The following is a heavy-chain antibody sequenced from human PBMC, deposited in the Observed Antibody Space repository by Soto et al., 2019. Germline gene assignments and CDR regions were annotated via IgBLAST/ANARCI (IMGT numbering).Heavy chain of an antibody. J-gene: IGHJ5*01. CDR2: INHSGRV. CDR1: GGSFSGHS. Sequence: SETLSLTCAVYGGSFSGHSWTWIRQSPGKGLEWIGDINHSGRVNYSPSLKSRVTISLDTSKNQFSLTLSAVTAADTATYYCSTRAYDTNGYYRFDPWGQGNLVTVSS. D-gene: IGHD3-22*01. V-gene: IGHV4-34*01. CDR3: STRAYDTNGYYRFDP.